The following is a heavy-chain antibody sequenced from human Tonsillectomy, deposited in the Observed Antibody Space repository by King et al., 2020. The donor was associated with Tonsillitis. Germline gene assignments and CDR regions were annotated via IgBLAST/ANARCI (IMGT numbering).Heavy chain of an antibody. Sequence: VQLVESGGDLIQPGGSLRLSCAASGFTFNDHFMHWVRLVPGKGLVWVSRISADGRSSNYAESVQGRITISRDNAKNTLYLQMNSLRAEDTAIYYCTRGGSISSPSGPAFDIWGQGTMVTVSS. CDR2: ISADGRSS. J-gene: IGHJ3*02. CDR3: TRGGSISSPSGPAFDI. V-gene: IGHV3-74*01. D-gene: IGHD3-3*02. CDR1: GFTFNDHF.